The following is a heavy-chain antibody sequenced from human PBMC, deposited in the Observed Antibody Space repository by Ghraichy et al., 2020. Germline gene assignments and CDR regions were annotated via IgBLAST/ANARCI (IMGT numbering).Heavy chain of an antibody. CDR1: GGTFSSYA. V-gene: IGHV1-69*13. D-gene: IGHD6-13*01. CDR2: IIPIFGTA. Sequence: SVKVSCKASGGTFSSYAISWVRQAPGQGLEWMGGIIPIFGTANYAQKFQGRVTITADESTSTAYMELSSLRSEDTAVYYCARDRSSSWYEGDWYFDLWGRGTLVTVSS. CDR3: ARDRSSSWYEGDWYFDL. J-gene: IGHJ2*01.